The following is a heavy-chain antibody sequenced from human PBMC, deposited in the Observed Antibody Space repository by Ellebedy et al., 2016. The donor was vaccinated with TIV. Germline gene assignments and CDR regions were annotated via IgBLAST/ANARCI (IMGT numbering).Heavy chain of an antibody. J-gene: IGHJ4*02. V-gene: IGHV4-31*03. D-gene: IGHD2-21*01. CDR2: IYYSGST. CDR3: AKLRGVVV. CDR1: GGSISSSSYY. Sequence: MPSETLSLTCTVSGGSISSSSYYWGWIRQHPGKGLEWIGYIYYSGSTYYNPSLKSRVTISVDTSKNQFSLKLSSVTAADTAVYYCAKLRGVVVWGQGTLVTVSS.